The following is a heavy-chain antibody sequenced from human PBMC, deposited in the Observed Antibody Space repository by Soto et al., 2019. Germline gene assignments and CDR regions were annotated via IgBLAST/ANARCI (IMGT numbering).Heavy chain of an antibody. Sequence: QVQLVQSGAEVKKPGASVKVSCKASGYTFINYGISWVRQAPGQGLEWMGWISTYNGNTNYAQKPQGKVNMTTDTSTSTAYMELRSLRSDGTAVYYCGRVSGSGYYSWGYWGQGTLVTVSS. J-gene: IGHJ4*02. D-gene: IGHD5-12*01. CDR2: ISTYNGNT. V-gene: IGHV1-18*01. CDR1: GYTFINYG. CDR3: GRVSGSGYYSWGY.